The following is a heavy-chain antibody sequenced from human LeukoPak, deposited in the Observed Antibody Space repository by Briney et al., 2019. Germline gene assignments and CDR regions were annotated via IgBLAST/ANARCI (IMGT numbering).Heavy chain of an antibody. CDR3: ARDGASDAARLMTTVTPFDY. V-gene: IGHV3-30*04. J-gene: IGHJ4*02. CDR1: GFTLSSYA. Sequence: GGSLRLSCAASGFTLSSYAMPWVRQAPAKGLGWVAAISYDGRNKYYAASVKGRFTIARDNSKNTLYLQVNSLRAEDTAVYYCARDGASDAARLMTTVTPFDYWGQGTLVTVSS. CDR2: ISYDGRNK. D-gene: IGHD4-17*01.